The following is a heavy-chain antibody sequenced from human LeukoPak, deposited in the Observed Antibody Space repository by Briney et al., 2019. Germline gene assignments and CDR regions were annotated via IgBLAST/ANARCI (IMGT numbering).Heavy chain of an antibody. D-gene: IGHD5-18*01. Sequence: PGGSLRLSCAASGFTFISYAMHWVRQAPGKGLEYVSAISSNGGSTYYANSVKGRFTISRDNSKNTLYLQMGSLRAEDMAVYYCAKITGYSYGYFDYWGQGTLVTVSS. CDR3: AKITGYSYGYFDY. CDR1: GFTFISYA. V-gene: IGHV3-64*01. CDR2: ISSNGGST. J-gene: IGHJ4*02.